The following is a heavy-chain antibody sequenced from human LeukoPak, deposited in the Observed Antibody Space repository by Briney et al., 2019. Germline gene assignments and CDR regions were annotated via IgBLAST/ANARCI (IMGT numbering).Heavy chain of an antibody. Sequence: GGSLRLSCAASGFTFSSYAMHWVRQAPGKGLEWVAVISYDGSNKYYADSVKGRFTISRDNSKNTLCLQMNSLRAEDTAVYYCAKEIWPTVTTPGHTHFDYWGQGTLVTVSS. CDR3: AKEIWPTVTTPGHTHFDY. CDR1: GFTFSSYA. CDR2: ISYDGSNK. V-gene: IGHV3-30*04. J-gene: IGHJ4*02. D-gene: IGHD4-17*01.